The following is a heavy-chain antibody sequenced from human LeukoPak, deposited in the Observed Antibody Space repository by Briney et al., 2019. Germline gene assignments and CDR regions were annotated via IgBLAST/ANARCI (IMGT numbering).Heavy chain of an antibody. CDR1: GYTFTGYY. CDR3: ARGLYFDWLFSLSHYFDY. V-gene: IGHV1-2*02. CDR2: INPNSGGT. Sequence: ASVKVSCKASGYTFTGYYMHWVRQAPGQGLEWMGWINPNSGGTNYAQKFQGRVTMTRDTSISTAYMGLSRLRSDDTAVYYCARGLYFDWLFSLSHYFDYWGQGTLVTVSS. D-gene: IGHD3-9*01. J-gene: IGHJ4*02.